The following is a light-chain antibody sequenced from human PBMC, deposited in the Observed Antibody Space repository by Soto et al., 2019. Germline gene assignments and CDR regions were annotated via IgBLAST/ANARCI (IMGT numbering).Light chain of an antibody. J-gene: IGLJ1*01. CDR2: EGT. CDR1: NSDVGTHNL. V-gene: IGLV2-23*01. CDR3: CSYALL. Sequence: QSGMTKPASVSGSPGQSITISCTGTNSDVGTHNLVSWYQQHPGKAPKLIIYEGTKRPSGVSNRFSGSKSGNTASLTISGLQAEDEADYYCCSYALLFGTGTKVTVL.